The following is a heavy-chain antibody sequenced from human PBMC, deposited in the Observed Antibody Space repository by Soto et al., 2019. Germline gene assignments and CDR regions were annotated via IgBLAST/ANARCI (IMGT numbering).Heavy chain of an antibody. CDR2: INSDGSSI. D-gene: IGHD3-16*01. CDR1: GFTFSNYW. J-gene: IGHJ4*02. V-gene: IGHV3-74*01. Sequence: EVQLVESGGGLVQPGGSLSLSCAASGFTFSNYWMHWVRQAPGKGLVWVSRINSDGSSISYPDSGKGRFTISRDNAKNTLYLQLNSLRAEDTAVYSCARGGGDYGDYWGQGPLVTVSS. CDR3: ARGGGDYGDY.